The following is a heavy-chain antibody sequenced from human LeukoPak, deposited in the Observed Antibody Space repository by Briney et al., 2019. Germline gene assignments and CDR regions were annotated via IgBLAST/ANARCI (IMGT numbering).Heavy chain of an antibody. Sequence: GGPLRLSCAASGFTFSSYAMHWVRQAPGKGLEWVAVISYDGSNKCYADSVKGRFTISRDNSKNTLYLQMNSLRAEDTAVYYCARDRWELLTGGAFDIWGQGTMVTVSS. J-gene: IGHJ3*02. D-gene: IGHD1-26*01. CDR2: ISYDGSNK. CDR1: GFTFSSYA. CDR3: ARDRWELLTGGAFDI. V-gene: IGHV3-30*04.